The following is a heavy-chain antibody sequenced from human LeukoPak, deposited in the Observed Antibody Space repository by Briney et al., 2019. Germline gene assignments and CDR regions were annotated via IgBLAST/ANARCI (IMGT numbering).Heavy chain of an antibody. V-gene: IGHV4-39*01. J-gene: IGHJ4*02. CDR3: ASPGVVAVGGCGY. Sequence: SETLSLTCTVSGGSISISSYYWGWIRQPPGNGLEWIGSIYYSGSTYYNPSLKSRVTISVDTSKNQFSLKLSSVTAADTAVYYCASPGVVAVGGCGYWGQGTLVTVSS. CDR1: GGSISISSYY. CDR2: IYYSGST. D-gene: IGHD2-15*01.